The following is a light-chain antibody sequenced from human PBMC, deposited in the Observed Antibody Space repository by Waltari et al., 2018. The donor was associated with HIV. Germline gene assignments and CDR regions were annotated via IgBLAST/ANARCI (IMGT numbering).Light chain of an antibody. CDR1: QRVSSSY. V-gene: IGKV3-20*01. CDR3: QQYGSSPYT. CDR2: GVS. Sequence: EIVLTQSPGTLSLSPGERATPSCRASQRVSSSYLAWYQQKPGQAPRLFIYGVSSRATGVPDRFSGSGSGTDFTLTISRLEPEDFAVYYCQQYGSSPYTFGQGTKLEIK. J-gene: IGKJ2*01.